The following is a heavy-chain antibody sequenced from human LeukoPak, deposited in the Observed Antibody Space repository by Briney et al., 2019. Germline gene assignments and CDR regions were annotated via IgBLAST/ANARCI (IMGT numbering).Heavy chain of an antibody. J-gene: IGHJ5*02. CDR3: ARDNSVEDTAWWFDP. D-gene: IGHD4-23*01. Sequence: ASVKVSCKASGDTFTSYYMHWVRQTPGQGLEWMGIINPSGGSTRYAQKFQGRVTMTRDVSTSTDYMKLSSLRSEDTAVYYCARDNSVEDTAWWFDPWGQGTLVTVSS. V-gene: IGHV1-46*01. CDR1: GDTFTSYY. CDR2: INPSGGST.